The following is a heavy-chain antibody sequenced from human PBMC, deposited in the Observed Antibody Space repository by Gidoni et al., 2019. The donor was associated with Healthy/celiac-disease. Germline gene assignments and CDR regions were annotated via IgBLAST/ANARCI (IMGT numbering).Heavy chain of an antibody. CDR3: ARSQYSSSWYVFDY. CDR2: INHSGST. J-gene: IGHJ4*02. CDR1: GGSFSGDY. D-gene: IGHD6-13*01. Sequence: QVQLQQWGAGLLKPSEPLSLTCAVYGGSFSGDYWSWIRQPPGKGLEWSGEINHSGSTNYNPSLKSRVTISVDTSKNQFSLKLSSVTAADTAVYYCARSQYSSSWYVFDYWGQGTLVTVSS. V-gene: IGHV4-34*01.